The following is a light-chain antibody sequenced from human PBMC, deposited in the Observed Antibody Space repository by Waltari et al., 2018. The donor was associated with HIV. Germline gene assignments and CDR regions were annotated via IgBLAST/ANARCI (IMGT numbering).Light chain of an antibody. CDR3: PRCT. Sequence: TIMTQSPVTLSVSPGDRVTLSCRASQNIGSYLAWYQQKTDQPPRLLVYGASVRATDIPARFSGSGSGTDFNLIIDCAIYFCHQYHDWPRCTFGQGTRV. J-gene: IGKJ2*02. CDR1: QNIGSY. V-gene: IGKV3D-15*03. CDR2: GAS.